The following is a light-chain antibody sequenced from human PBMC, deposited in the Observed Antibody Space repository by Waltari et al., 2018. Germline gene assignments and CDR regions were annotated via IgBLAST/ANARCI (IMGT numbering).Light chain of an antibody. Sequence: QSALTQPASVSGSPGQSITISCTGTSSDVGGYNYVSWYQQHPGKAPKLMIYEVSNRPSGVSNRFSGSKVGNTASLTISGLQAEDEADYYCSSYTSSSTRVFGGGTKLTVL. CDR1: SSDVGGYNY. CDR3: SSYTSSSTRV. CDR2: EVS. V-gene: IGLV2-14*01. J-gene: IGLJ3*02.